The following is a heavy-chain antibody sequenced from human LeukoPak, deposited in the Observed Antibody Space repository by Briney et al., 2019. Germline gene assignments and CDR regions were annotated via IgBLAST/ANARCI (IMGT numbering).Heavy chain of an antibody. CDR3: ARGVVGESYYFDY. J-gene: IGHJ4*02. CDR2: INPNSGGT. D-gene: IGHD1-26*01. CDR1: GYTFTGYY. V-gene: IGHV1-2*06. Sequence: ASVKVSCKASGYTFTGYYMHWVRQAPGQGLEWMGRINPNSGGTNYAQKFQGRVTMTRDTSINTAYMELSRLRSDDTAVYYCARGVVGESYYFDYWGQGTLVTVSS.